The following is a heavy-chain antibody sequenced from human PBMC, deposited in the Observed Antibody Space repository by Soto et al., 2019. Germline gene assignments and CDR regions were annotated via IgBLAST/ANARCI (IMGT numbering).Heavy chain of an antibody. CDR2: ISSSSSYI. CDR1: GFTFSSYS. J-gene: IGHJ4*02. D-gene: IGHD3-3*01. V-gene: IGHV3-21*01. CDR3: ARDAKYYDFWSGYYTGCDY. Sequence: GGSLRLSCAASGFTFSSYSMNWVRQAPGKGLEWVSSISSSSSYIYYADSVKGRFTISRDNAKNSLYLQMNSLRAEDTAGYYCARDAKYYDFWSGYYTGCDYWGQGTLVTVSS.